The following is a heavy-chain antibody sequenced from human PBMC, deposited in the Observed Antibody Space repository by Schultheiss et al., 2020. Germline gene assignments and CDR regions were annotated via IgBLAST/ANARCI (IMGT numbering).Heavy chain of an antibody. Sequence: ASVKVSCKASGYTFGSYGVSWVRQAPGQGLEWMGWISAYNGNTNYAQKLQGRVTMTTDTSTSTAYMELSSLRSEDTAVYYCARSIAAQYSPKDYYYYYGMDVWGQGTTVTVSS. D-gene: IGHD6-6*01. CDR1: GYTFGSYG. CDR2: ISAYNGNT. J-gene: IGHJ6*02. CDR3: ARSIAAQYSPKDYYYYYGMDV. V-gene: IGHV1-18*01.